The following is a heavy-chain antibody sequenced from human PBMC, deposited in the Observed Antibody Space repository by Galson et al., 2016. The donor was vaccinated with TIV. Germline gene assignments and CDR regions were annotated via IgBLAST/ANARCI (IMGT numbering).Heavy chain of an antibody. V-gene: IGHV4-34*01. CDR2: INHSGSI. CDR3: AREIRSTHPRYYGMDV. J-gene: IGHJ6*02. D-gene: IGHD2-2*01. CDR1: GGSFSGHY. Sequence: SETLSLTCAVNGGSFSGHYWSWIRQAPGKGLEWIGEINHSGSINYNWSLRSRVTISVDRSTNQFSLRLTSVTAADTAMYYCAREIRSTHPRYYGMDVWGQGTTVTVSS.